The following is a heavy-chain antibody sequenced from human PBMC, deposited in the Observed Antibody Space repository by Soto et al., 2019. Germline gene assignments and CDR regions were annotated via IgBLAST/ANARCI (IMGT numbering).Heavy chain of an antibody. V-gene: IGHV3-11*01. CDR3: ARANYDFWSGYSAFDI. D-gene: IGHD3-3*01. J-gene: IGHJ3*02. CDR1: GFTFSDYY. Sequence: GSLRLSCAASGFTFSDYYMSWIRQAPGKGLEWVSYISSSGSTIYYADSVKGRFTISRDNAKNSLYLQMNSLRAEDTAVYYCARANYDFWSGYSAFDIWGQGTMVTVSS. CDR2: ISSSGSTI.